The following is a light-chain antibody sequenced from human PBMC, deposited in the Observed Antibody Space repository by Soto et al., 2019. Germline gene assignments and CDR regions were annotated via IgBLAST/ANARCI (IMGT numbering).Light chain of an antibody. CDR1: QNISIY. CDR3: QQRSSTPPFT. CDR2: TVS. Sequence: DIQMTQSPSSLSASVGDRVTITCRASQNISIYLNWYQQKPGKAPKLLIYTVSNLQSGVPSRFSADGSGTDFTLTISSLQPEDCATYYCQQRSSTPPFTFGPGTKVDIK. V-gene: IGKV1-39*01. J-gene: IGKJ3*01.